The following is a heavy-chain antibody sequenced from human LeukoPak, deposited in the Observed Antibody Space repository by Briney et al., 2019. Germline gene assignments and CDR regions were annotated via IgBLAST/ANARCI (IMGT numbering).Heavy chain of an antibody. CDR3: AKDISDIEGR. CDR1: GFTFSSYG. V-gene: IGHV3-30*18. Sequence: PGRSLRLSCAASGFTFSSYGMHWVRQAPGKGLEGVAVISYDGSNKNYADSVKGRFTISRDNSKNTLYLQMNSLRAEDTAVYYCAKDISDIEGRWGQGTLVTVSS. D-gene: IGHD3-3*02. CDR2: ISYDGSNK. J-gene: IGHJ4*02.